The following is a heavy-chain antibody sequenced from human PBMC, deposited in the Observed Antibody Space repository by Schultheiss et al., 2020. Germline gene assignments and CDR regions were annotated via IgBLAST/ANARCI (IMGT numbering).Heavy chain of an antibody. J-gene: IGHJ6*02. D-gene: IGHD3-3*01. CDR3: ARDAQLRFLERAYYYYGMDV. V-gene: IGHV4-4*02. Sequence: SETLSLTCAVSGGSISSSNWWSWVRQPPGKGLEWIGEIYHSGSTYYNPSLKSLVTISVDTSKNQFSLKLSSVTAADTAVYYCARDAQLRFLERAYYYYGMDVWGQGTTVTVSS. CDR2: IYHSGST. CDR1: GGSISSSNW.